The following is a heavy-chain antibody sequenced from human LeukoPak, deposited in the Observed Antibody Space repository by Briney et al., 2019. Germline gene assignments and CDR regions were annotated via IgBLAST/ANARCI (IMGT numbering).Heavy chain of an antibody. Sequence: GGSLRLSCAASGFTLSSYEMNWVRQAPGKGLEWVSYISSSASTTHYADSVMGRFTISRDNARNSLYLQMNSLRAEDTAVYYCARGRYSRYFDYWGQGTLVTVSS. D-gene: IGHD6-13*01. J-gene: IGHJ4*02. CDR1: GFTLSSYE. CDR3: ARGRYSRYFDY. CDR2: ISSSASTT. V-gene: IGHV3-48*03.